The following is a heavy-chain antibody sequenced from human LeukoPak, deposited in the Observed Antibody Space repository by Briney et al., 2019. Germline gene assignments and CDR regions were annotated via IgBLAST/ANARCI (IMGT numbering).Heavy chain of an antibody. D-gene: IGHD6-13*01. Sequence: GGSLRLSCAASGFTFSSYAMHWVRQAPGKGLEWVAVISYDGSNKYYADSVKGRFTISRDNSKNTLYLQMNSLRDEDTAVYYCARPLSYSSNAALGYWGQGTLVTVSS. J-gene: IGHJ4*02. CDR2: ISYDGSNK. V-gene: IGHV3-30-3*01. CDR1: GFTFSSYA. CDR3: ARPLSYSSNAALGY.